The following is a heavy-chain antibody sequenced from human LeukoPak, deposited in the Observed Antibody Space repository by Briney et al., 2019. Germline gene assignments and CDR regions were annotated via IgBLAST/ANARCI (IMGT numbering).Heavy chain of an antibody. CDR2: ISAYNGNT. D-gene: IGHD2-2*01. CDR1: GYTFTSYG. Sequence: ASVKVSCKASGYTFTSYGISWVRQAPGQGLEWMGWISAYNGNTNYAQKLQGRVTMTTDTSTSTAYMELRSLRSDDTAVYYCTYSSTSSPLYYYYGMNVWGQGTTVTVSS. CDR3: TYSSTSSPLYYYYGMNV. V-gene: IGHV1-18*01. J-gene: IGHJ6*02.